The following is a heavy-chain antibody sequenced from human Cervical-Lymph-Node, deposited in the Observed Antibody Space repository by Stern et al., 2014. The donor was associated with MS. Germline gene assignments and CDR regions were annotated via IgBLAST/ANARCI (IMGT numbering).Heavy chain of an antibody. Sequence: QVQLVESGAEVKKPGSSVNVSCKASGGTFSSSYAITWMRQAPGQGLEWMGRIIPILGLPNYAQKFQGRVTITADTSTSTAYMELSSLRSEDTAVYYCARGVVSNRAAATLHNLFYPWGQGTLVTVSS. V-gene: IGHV1-69*09. CDR2: IIPILGLP. CDR3: ARGVVSNRAAATLHNLFYP. J-gene: IGHJ5*02. CDR1: GGTFSSSYA. D-gene: IGHD2-15*01.